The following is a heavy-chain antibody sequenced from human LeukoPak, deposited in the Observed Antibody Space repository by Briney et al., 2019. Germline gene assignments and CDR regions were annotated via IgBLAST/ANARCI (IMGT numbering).Heavy chain of an antibody. J-gene: IGHJ4*02. D-gene: IGHD3-22*01. V-gene: IGHV1-69*05. CDR2: IIPIFGTA. CDR3: ARVWKDYYDSSGYYEY. Sequence: SVKVSCKASGYTFTSYGISWVRQAPGQGLEWMGRIIPIFGTANYAQKFQGRVTITTDESTSTAYMELSSLRSEETAVYYCARVWKDYYDSSGYYEYWGQGTLVTVSS. CDR1: GYTFTSYG.